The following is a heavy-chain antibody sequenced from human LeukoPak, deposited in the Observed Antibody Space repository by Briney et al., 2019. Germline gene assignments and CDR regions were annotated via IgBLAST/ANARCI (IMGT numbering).Heavy chain of an antibody. CDR2: ISSSGSTI. CDR3: ASSSNRYFDWLGLDY. J-gene: IGHJ4*02. V-gene: IGHV3-48*03. D-gene: IGHD3-9*01. CDR1: GFTFSSYE. Sequence: PGGSLRLFCAASGFTFSSYEMNWARQAPGKGLEGFSYISSSGSTIYYADSVKGRFTISRDNAKNSLYLQMNSLRAEDTAVYYCASSSNRYFDWLGLDYWGQGTLVTVSS.